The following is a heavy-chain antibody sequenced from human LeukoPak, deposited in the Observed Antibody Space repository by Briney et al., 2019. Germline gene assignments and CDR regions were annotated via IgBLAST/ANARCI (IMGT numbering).Heavy chain of an antibody. CDR2: ISGSGGST. Sequence: GGSLRLSCAASGFTFDDYGMSWVRRAPGKGLEWVSAISGSGGSTYYADSVKGRFTISRDNSKNTLYLQMNSLRAEDTAVYYCANDYRRWSLGPDAFDIWGQGTMVTVSS. CDR3: ANDYRRWSLGPDAFDI. CDR1: GFTFDDYG. J-gene: IGHJ3*02. V-gene: IGHV3-23*01. D-gene: IGHD4-23*01.